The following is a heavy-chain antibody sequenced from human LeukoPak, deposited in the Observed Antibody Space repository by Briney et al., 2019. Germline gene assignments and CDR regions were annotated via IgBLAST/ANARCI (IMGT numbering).Heavy chain of an antibody. CDR1: GFTFSDYY. CDR3: ARKQAPSYFDY. CDR2: ISSDGGTT. J-gene: IGHJ4*02. V-gene: IGHV3-11*01. D-gene: IGHD6-13*01. Sequence: GGSLRLSCAASGFTFSDYYMSWIRQAPGKGLEWVSYISSDGGTTYYIDSVKGRFTISRDNAKNSPYLQMNSLRAEDTAVYYCARKQAPSYFDYWGQGTLVTVSS.